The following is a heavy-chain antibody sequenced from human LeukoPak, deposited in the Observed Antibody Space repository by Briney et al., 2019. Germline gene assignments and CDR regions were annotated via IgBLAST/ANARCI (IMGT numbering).Heavy chain of an antibody. CDR2: IFPGDSDT. CDR1: GYSFSTYW. CDR3: AREGGSNPTFDL. D-gene: IGHD1-26*01. Sequence: GESLKISCKTSGYSFSTYWIGWVRQMPGKGLEWMGIIFPGDSDTTYSPSFQGQVTISADESISTVYLQWSSLRASDNAMYYCAREGGSNPTFDLWGQGTLVTVSS. J-gene: IGHJ4*02. V-gene: IGHV5-51*01.